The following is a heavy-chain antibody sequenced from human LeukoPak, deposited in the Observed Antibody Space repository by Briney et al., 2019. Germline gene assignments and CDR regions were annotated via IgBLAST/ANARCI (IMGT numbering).Heavy chain of an antibody. CDR2: FDPEDGET. D-gene: IGHD3-10*01. CDR3: ATGGSGSYRSIFDY. V-gene: IGHV1-24*01. Sequence: ASVKVSCKVPGYTLTELSMHWVRQAPGKGLEWMGGFDPEDGETIYAQKFQGRVTMTEDTSTDTAYMELSSLRSEDTAVYYCATGGSGSYRSIFDYWGQGTLVTVSS. J-gene: IGHJ4*02. CDR1: GYTLTELS.